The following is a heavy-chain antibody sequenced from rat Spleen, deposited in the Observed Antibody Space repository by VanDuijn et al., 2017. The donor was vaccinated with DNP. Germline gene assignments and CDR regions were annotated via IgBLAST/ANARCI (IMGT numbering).Heavy chain of an antibody. V-gene: IGHV5-22*01. D-gene: IGHD1-9*01. CDR3: ARWDSTGITTGFAY. J-gene: IGHJ3*01. CDR1: GFTFSDYY. Sequence: GGLVQPGRSLKLSCAASGFTFSDYYMAWVRQAPTKGLECVAYISYDGDSTYYGDSVKGRFTISRDNAKSTLYLQMNSLRSEDMATYYCARWDSTGITTGFAYWGQGTLVTVSS. CDR2: ISYDGDST.